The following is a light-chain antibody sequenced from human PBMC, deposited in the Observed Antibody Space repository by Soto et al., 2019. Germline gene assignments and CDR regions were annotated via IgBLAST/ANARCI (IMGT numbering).Light chain of an antibody. J-gene: IGLJ1*01. CDR3: TSSSSSTSLYV. Sequence: QSVLTQPASVSGSLGQSITISCTGTTGDIAGYNYISWYQQLPGKAPKLMIYQVTIRPSGISNRFSGSKSGNTASLTISGLQAEDEADYYCTSSSSSTSLYVSGNGTKVTAL. CDR1: TGDIAGYNY. CDR2: QVT. V-gene: IGLV2-14*01.